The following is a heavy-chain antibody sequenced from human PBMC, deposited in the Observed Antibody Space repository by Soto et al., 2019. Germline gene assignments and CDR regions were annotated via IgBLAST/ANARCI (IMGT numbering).Heavy chain of an antibody. J-gene: IGHJ5*02. V-gene: IGHV4-34*01. CDR1: GGSFGNNY. CDR3: ARSKGLDP. CDR2: INHSGST. Sequence: SETLSLTCAVYGGSFGNNYWSWIRQPPGKGLEWIGEINHSGSTEYNPSLKSRVTISVDTSKNQFSLKLSSATAADTAVYYCARSKGLDPWGRGTLVTVSS.